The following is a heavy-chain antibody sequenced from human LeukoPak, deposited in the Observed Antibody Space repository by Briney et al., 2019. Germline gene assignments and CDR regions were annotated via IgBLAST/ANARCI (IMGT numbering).Heavy chain of an antibody. D-gene: IGHD6-13*01. V-gene: IGHV3-7*01. CDR2: IDQGGSVR. CDR1: GFSFSTYW. CDR3: ARDPESSSFDL. J-gene: IGHJ4*02. Sequence: GGSLRLSCRASGFSFSTYWMSWVRQTPEKGLEFVANIDQGGSVRNYMDSLKGRCTISRDNAKKSLYLEINSLRADDTAVYYCARDPESSSFDLWGRGALVTVSS.